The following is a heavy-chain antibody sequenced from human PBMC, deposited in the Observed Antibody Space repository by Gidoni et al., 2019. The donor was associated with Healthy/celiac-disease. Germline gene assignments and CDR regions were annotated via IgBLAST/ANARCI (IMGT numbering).Heavy chain of an antibody. D-gene: IGHD3-3*01. V-gene: IGHV1-2*06. Sequence: QVQLVQSGAEVKKPGASVKVSCKASGYTFTGYYMHWVRQAPGQGLEWMGRINPNSGGTNYAQKFQGRVTMTRDTSISTAYMELSRLRSDDTAVYYCARDGYYDFWSGYLYYFDYWGQGTLVTVSS. CDR2: INPNSGGT. CDR1: GYTFTGYY. J-gene: IGHJ4*02. CDR3: ARDGYYDFWSGYLYYFDY.